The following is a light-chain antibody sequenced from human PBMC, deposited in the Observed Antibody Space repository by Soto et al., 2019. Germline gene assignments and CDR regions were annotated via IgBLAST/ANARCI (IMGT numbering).Light chain of an antibody. J-gene: IGLJ2*01. CDR1: DSNIGSNT. CDR3: AVWYDGMSGWV. Sequence: QAVVTQAHSASGTPGQSVTISCSVIDSNIGSNTVNWYQQFPGMAPKLLLYVNFQRSSGVPDRFSASKSVTSASLAISGLQSEDESHYYCAVWYDGMSGWVFGGVTKLNVL. CDR2: VNF. V-gene: IGLV1-44*01.